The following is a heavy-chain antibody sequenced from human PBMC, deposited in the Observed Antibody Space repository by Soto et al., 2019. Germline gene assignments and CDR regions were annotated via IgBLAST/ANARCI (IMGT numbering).Heavy chain of an antibody. J-gene: IGHJ4*02. Sequence: GASVKVSCKASGYTFTGYYMHWVRQAPGQGLEWMGWINPNSGGTNYAQKFQGRVTMTRDTSISTAYMELSRLRSDDTAVYYCARVGGDGYNYHGYWGQGTLVTVSS. V-gene: IGHV1-2*02. CDR3: ARVGGDGYNYHGY. D-gene: IGHD5-12*01. CDR1: GYTFTGYY. CDR2: INPNSGGT.